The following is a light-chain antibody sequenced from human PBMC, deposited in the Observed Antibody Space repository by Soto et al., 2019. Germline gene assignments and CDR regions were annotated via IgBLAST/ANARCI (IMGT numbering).Light chain of an antibody. J-gene: IGLJ2*01. V-gene: IGLV2-14*01. CDR3: SSYTSSSTLDVV. Sequence: QSALTQPASVSGSPGQSITISCTGTSSDVGGYNYVSWYQQHPGKAPKLMIYDVSNRPSGVSNRFSGSKSGNTASLTISGLQGEDEAEYCCSSYTSSSTLDVVFGGGTKLTVL. CDR1: SSDVGGYNY. CDR2: DVS.